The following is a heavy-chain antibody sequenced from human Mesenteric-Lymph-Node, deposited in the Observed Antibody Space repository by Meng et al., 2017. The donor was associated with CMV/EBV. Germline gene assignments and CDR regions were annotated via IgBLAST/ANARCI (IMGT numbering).Heavy chain of an antibody. CDR1: GGSFSPYY. CDR2: IRHGGST. Sequence: SETLSLTCAVYGGSFSPYYWSWIRQPPGKGLEWIGEIRHGGSTNYNPSLKSRVIMSVDTSKNQFSLKLSSVTAADTAIYYCARGSGYYDAFDIWGQGTMVTFS. CDR3: ARGSGYYDAFDI. J-gene: IGHJ3*02. D-gene: IGHD6-25*01. V-gene: IGHV4-34*01.